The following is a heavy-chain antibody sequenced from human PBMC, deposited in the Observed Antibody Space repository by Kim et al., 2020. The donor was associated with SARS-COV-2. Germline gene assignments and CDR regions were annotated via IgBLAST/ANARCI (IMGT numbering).Heavy chain of an antibody. CDR2: ISGSSSII. CDR1: GFTFNTYS. V-gene: IGHV3-48*02. Sequence: GGSLRLSCAASGFTFNTYSMNWVRQTPEKGLEWFSYISGSSSIIYYADSVKGRFTISRDNAKNSLYLQMNILTDEDTAIYYCARDPLNTQHYFDYWGQGTLVRVSA. CDR3: ARDPLNTQHYFDY. D-gene: IGHD2-2*01. J-gene: IGHJ4*02.